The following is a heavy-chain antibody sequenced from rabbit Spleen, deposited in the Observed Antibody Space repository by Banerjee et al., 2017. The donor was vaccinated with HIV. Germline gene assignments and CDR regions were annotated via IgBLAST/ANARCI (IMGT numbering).Heavy chain of an antibody. D-gene: IGHD2-1*01. CDR2: IDSGSSGFT. CDR1: GVSFISNYY. Sequence: QSLEESGGGLVQPGASLTLTCTASGVSFISNYYMCWVRQAPGKGLEWIACIDSGSSGFTYFASWAKGRFTISKTSSTTVTLQMTSLTAADTATYFCLRDPYGDYGAIDLWGPGTLVTVS. CDR3: LRDPYGDYGAIDL. J-gene: IGHJ4*01. V-gene: IGHV1S40*01.